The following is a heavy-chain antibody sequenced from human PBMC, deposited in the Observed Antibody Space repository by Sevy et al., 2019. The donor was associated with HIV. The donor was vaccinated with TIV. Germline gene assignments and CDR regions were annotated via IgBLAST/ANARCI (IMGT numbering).Heavy chain of an antibody. CDR1: GYTLTQLS. CDR2: FDPEDGET. J-gene: IGHJ4*02. Sequence: ASVKVSCKLSGYTLTQLSMHWVRQAPGKGLEWLGSFDPEDGETIYAQKFQGRFTMTEETSTDTAYMELSSLRSEDTAVYYCATGREYYEGKSGYFDYWGQGTLVTVSS. CDR3: ATGREYYEGKSGYFDY. V-gene: IGHV1-24*01. D-gene: IGHD3-3*01.